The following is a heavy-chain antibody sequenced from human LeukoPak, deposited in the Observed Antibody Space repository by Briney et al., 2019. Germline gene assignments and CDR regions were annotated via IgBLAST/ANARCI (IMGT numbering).Heavy chain of an antibody. V-gene: IGHV3-30*18. D-gene: IGHD4-17*01. CDR1: GFTFSSYG. CDR3: AKGADYGDYRLDY. CDR2: ISYDGSNK. Sequence: GGSLRLSCAASGFTFSSYGMHWVRQALGKGLEWVAVISYDGSNKYYADSVKGRFTISRDNSKNMLYLQMNSLRAEDTAVYYCAKGADYGDYRLDYWGQGTLVTVSS. J-gene: IGHJ4*02.